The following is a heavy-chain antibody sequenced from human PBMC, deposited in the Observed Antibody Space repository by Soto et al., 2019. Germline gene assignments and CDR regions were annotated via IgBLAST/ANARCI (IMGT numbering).Heavy chain of an antibody. Sequence: GESLKISCKGSGYSFTTYWISWVRQMPGEGLEWMGRIDPTDSYTNYSPSFQGHVTISADKSITTAYLQWSSLKASDTAMYYCARYVQQLVLNAFDIWGRGTMVTVSS. J-gene: IGHJ3*02. D-gene: IGHD6-13*01. CDR2: IDPTDSYT. CDR3: ARYVQQLVLNAFDI. V-gene: IGHV5-10-1*01. CDR1: GYSFTTYW.